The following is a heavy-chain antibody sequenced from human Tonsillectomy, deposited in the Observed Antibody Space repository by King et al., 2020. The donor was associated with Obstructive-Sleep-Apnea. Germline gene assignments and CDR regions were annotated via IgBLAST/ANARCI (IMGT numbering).Heavy chain of an antibody. Sequence: VQLVESGGGLVQPGGSLRLSCAASGFTFSSYAMTWVRQAPGKGLEWVSTITGSGGSTYYAASVKGRFTISRDNSKNTLYLQMNSLRDEDTAVYYCAKDLSSWTFDYWGQGTLVTVSS. CDR2: ITGSGGST. D-gene: IGHD2-15*01. CDR1: GFTFSSYA. V-gene: IGHV3-23*04. J-gene: IGHJ4*02. CDR3: AKDLSSWTFDY.